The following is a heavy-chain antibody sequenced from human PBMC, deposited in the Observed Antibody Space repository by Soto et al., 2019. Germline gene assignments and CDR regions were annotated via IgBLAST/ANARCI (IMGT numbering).Heavy chain of an antibody. Sequence: SETLSLTCTVSGGSISSYYWSWIRQPPGKGLERIGYIYYSGNTNYNPSLKSRVTMSVDTSKNQFSLNLSSVTAADTAVYYCAIAGTGGLWVYYIDDWGQGTLVTVSS. CDR2: IYYSGNT. J-gene: IGHJ4*02. CDR3: AIAGTGGLWVYYIDD. CDR1: GGSISSYY. V-gene: IGHV4-59*01. D-gene: IGHD2-8*02.